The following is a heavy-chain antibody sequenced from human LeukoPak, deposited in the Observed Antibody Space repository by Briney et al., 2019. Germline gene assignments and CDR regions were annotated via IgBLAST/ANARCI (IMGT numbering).Heavy chain of an antibody. D-gene: IGHD2-2*01. CDR3: ARFNCSSTSCCGDYYYYGMDV. V-gene: IGHV4-59*01. J-gene: IGHJ6*04. Sequence: SETLSLTCTVSGGSISSYYWSWIRQPPGKGLEWIGYIYYSGSTNYNPSLKSRVTISVDTSKNQFSLRLSSVTAADTAVYYCARFNCSSTSCCGDYYYYGMDVWGKGTRVTVSS. CDR1: GGSISSYY. CDR2: IYYSGST.